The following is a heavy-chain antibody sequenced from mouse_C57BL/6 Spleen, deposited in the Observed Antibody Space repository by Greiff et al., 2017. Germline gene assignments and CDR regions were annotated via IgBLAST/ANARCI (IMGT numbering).Heavy chain of an antibody. CDR3: ARDYGSSYWYFDV. CDR2: ISSGSSTI. CDR1: GFTFSDYG. Sequence: EVQLVESGGGLVKPGGSLKLSCAASGFTFSDYGMHWVRQAPEKGLEWVAYISSGSSTIYYADTVKGRFTISRDNAKNTLFLQMTSLRSEDTARYYCARDYGSSYWYFDVWGTGTTVTVSS. D-gene: IGHD1-1*01. V-gene: IGHV5-17*01. J-gene: IGHJ1*03.